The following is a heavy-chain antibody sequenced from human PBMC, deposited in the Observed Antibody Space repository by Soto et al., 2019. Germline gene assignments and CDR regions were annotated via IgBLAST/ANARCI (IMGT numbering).Heavy chain of an antibody. CDR2: ISGSDGST. CDR3: ARERGYSYGTFDY. CDR1: GFTFSNYA. J-gene: IGHJ4*02. V-gene: IGHV3-23*01. Sequence: PGGSLRLSCVGSGFTFSNYAMSWVRQAPGKGLEWVSGISGSDGSTYYADSVKGRFTISRDNAKNTLYLQMNSLRDEDTAVYYCARERGYSYGTFDYWGQGTLVTVSS. D-gene: IGHD5-18*01.